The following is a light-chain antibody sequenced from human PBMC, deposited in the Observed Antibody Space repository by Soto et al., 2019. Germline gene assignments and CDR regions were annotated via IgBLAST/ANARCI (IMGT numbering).Light chain of an antibody. CDR3: HQYASSPWT. J-gene: IGKJ1*01. Sequence: DIVMTQSPDSLAVALGERATINCKSSQSVLYTSSNKNYLAWYQQKPGQPPKLLIYWASTRESGVPDRFSGSGSGTDFSLTISRLEPEDFAVYYCHQYASSPWTFGQGTKVDIK. V-gene: IGKV4-1*01. CDR2: WAS. CDR1: QSVLYTSSNKNY.